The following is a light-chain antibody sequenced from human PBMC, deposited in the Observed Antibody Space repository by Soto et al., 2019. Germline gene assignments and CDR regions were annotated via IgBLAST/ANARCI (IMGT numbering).Light chain of an antibody. CDR3: QQYKYWPPWT. CDR1: QSVSNN. CDR2: GAS. Sequence: EIVLTQSPGTLSLSPGERATLSCRASQSVSNNYLAWYQQKPGQAPRLLIYGASNRATGIPDRFSGSGSGTEFTLTISSLQSEDFAVYFCQQYKYWPPWTFGQGTKVDIK. J-gene: IGKJ1*01. V-gene: IGKV3D-15*01.